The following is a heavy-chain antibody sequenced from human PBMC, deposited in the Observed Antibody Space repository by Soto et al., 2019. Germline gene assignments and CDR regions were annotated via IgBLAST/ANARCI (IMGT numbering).Heavy chain of an antibody. Sequence: PSETLSLTCTVSGGSISSGDYYWSWISQPPWKGLEWIGYIYYSGSTYYNPSLKSRVTISVDTSKNQFSLKLSSVTAADTSVYYCARSYSSGNFDYWGQGTLVTVSS. V-gene: IGHV4-30-4*08. CDR2: IYYSGST. J-gene: IGHJ4*02. D-gene: IGHD6-19*01. CDR3: ARSYSSGNFDY. CDR1: GGSISSGDYY.